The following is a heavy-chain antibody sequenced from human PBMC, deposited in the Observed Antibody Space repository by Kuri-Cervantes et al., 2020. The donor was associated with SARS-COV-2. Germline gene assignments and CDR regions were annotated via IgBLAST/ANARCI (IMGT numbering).Heavy chain of an antibody. CDR2: IWYDGSNT. V-gene: IGHV3-33*08. Sequence: GESLKISCAASGFTFSSYGMHWVRQAPGKGLEWVAVIWYDGSNTYYADSVKGRFTISRDNSKNTLYLQMNSLRAEDTAVYYCARVSHRGSGYQNPPDYWGQGTLVTVSS. J-gene: IGHJ4*02. CDR3: ARVSHRGSGYQNPPDY. D-gene: IGHD3-3*01. CDR1: GFTFSSYG.